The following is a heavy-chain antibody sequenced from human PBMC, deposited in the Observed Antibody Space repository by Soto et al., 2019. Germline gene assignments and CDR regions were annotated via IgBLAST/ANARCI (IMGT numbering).Heavy chain of an antibody. V-gene: IGHV4-4*02. Sequence: QVQLQESGPGLVKPSGTLSLTCDVSGGSISSSNWWTWVRQPPGKGLEWIGEIYHNGRSNDSPSLKSRDTLYLDKSKNQFSLQLKSVTAADTAVYFCAGLKVLSRSYYSGLDVWGQGTTVTVSS. CDR1: GGSISSSNW. J-gene: IGHJ6*02. D-gene: IGHD2-8*01. CDR2: IYHNGRS. CDR3: AGLKVLSRSYYSGLDV.